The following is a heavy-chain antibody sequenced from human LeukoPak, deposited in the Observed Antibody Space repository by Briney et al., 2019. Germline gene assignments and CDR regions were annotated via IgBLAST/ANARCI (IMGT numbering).Heavy chain of an antibody. CDR3: ALLGYCSSTSCANWFDP. D-gene: IGHD2-2*01. Sequence: SETLSLTCTVSGGSISSSSYYWGWIRQPPGKGLEWIGSNYYSGSTYYNPSLKSRVTISVDTSKNQFSLKLSSVTAADTAVYYCALLGYCSSTSCANWFDPWGQGTLVTVSS. J-gene: IGHJ5*02. V-gene: IGHV4-39*07. CDR1: GGSISSSSYY. CDR2: NYYSGST.